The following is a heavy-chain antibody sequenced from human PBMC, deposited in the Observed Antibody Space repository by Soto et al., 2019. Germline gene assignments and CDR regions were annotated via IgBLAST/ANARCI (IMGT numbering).Heavy chain of an antibody. Sequence: ASVKVSCKASGYMFTKSAVHWLRQAPGQRLEWMGWISGDSGNRKYSPKFQDRVTITRDTSANTAYMELSSLRSEDTALYYCARAGVASGNINFDYWGQGTLVTVSS. CDR2: ISGDSGNR. V-gene: IGHV1-3*01. D-gene: IGHD5-12*01. J-gene: IGHJ4*01. CDR3: ARAGVASGNINFDY. CDR1: GYMFTKSA.